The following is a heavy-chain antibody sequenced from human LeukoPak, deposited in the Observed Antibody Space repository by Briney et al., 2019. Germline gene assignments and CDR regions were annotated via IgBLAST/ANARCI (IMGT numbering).Heavy chain of an antibody. Sequence: GASVKVSCKASGGTFSSYAISWVRQAPGQGLEWMGRIIPILGIANYAQKFQGRVTITADKSTSTAYTELSSLRSEDTAVYYCARDGYSKKDYYYYGMDVWGQGTTVTVSS. CDR2: IIPILGIA. CDR3: ARDGYSKKDYYYYGMDV. D-gene: IGHD4-11*01. J-gene: IGHJ6*02. CDR1: GGTFSSYA. V-gene: IGHV1-69*04.